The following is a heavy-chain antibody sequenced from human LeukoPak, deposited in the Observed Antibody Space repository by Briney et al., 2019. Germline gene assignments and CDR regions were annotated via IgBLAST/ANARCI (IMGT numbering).Heavy chain of an antibody. D-gene: IGHD1-1*01. Sequence: GGSLRLSCAASGFTFSSYVLSWVRQAPGKGLEWVSSISDSGDNTFYADSVKGRFTISRDNSQNTLHLEMNSLRAEDAAVYFCAKGGSLIDYWGQGTLVSVTS. CDR3: AKGGSLIDY. CDR2: ISDSGDNT. V-gene: IGHV3-23*01. CDR1: GFTFSSYV. J-gene: IGHJ4*02.